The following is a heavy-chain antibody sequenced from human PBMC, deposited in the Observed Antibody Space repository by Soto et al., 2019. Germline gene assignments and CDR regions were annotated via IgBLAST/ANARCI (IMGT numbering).Heavy chain of an antibody. Sequence: PGESLKISCKGPGYSFTSYWISWVRQMPGKGLEWMGRIDPSDSYTNYSPSFQGHVTISADKSISTAYLQWSSLKASDTAMYYCARRDCSGGSCYSVRSTTYYYYGMDVCGQGTTVTVSS. CDR3: ARRDCSGGSCYSVRSTTYYYYGMDV. J-gene: IGHJ6*02. V-gene: IGHV5-10-1*01. CDR1: GYSFTSYW. CDR2: IDPSDSYT. D-gene: IGHD2-15*01.